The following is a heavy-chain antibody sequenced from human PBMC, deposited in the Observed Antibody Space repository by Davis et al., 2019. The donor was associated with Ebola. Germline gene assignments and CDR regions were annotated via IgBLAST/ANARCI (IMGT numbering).Heavy chain of an antibody. CDR3: ARDLSGSGSYDDYGMDV. J-gene: IGHJ6*02. Sequence: SVKVSCKASGGTFSSYAISWVRQAPGQGLEWMGGIIPIFGTANYAQKFQGRVTITADESTSTAYMELSSLRSEDTAVYYCARDLSGSGSYDDYGMDVWCQGTTVTVSS. V-gene: IGHV1-69*13. CDR1: GGTFSSYA. CDR2: IIPIFGTA. D-gene: IGHD3-10*01.